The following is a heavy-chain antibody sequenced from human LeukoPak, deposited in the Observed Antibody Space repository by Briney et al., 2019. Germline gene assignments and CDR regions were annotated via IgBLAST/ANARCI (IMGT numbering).Heavy chain of an antibody. D-gene: IGHD3-3*01. J-gene: IGHJ4*02. CDR1: GFTFSSYD. V-gene: IGHV3-30*01. CDR2: ISCDGRNK. Sequence: GGSLRLSCAPSGFTFSSYDMHWVRQAPGKGREWGAVISCDGRNKFYADSVKGRFTISRDNSKNTLYLQMNSLRAEDPAVYYWARVGSITIFGVVIIDYYFDYWGQGTLVTVSS. CDR3: ARVGSITIFGVVIIDYYFDY.